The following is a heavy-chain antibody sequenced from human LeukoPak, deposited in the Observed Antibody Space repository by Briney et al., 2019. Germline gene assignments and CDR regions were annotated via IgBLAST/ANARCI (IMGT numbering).Heavy chain of an antibody. CDR3: ARGYGAGSYEGAY. CDR2: ISYDGSNK. V-gene: IGHV3-30-3*01. Sequence: PGGSLRLSCAASGFTVSSNYMSWVRQAPGKGLEWVAVISYDGSNKYYADSVKGRFTISRDNPKNTLYLPMNSLRAEDTAVYYCARGYGAGSYEGAYWGQGTLVTVSS. D-gene: IGHD3-10*01. CDR1: GFTVSSNY. J-gene: IGHJ4*02.